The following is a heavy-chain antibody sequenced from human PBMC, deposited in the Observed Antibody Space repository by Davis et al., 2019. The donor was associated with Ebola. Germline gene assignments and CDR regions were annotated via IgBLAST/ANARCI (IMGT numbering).Heavy chain of an antibody. CDR3: ARDRGYNYGLPDY. CDR1: GFTFSSYG. CDR2: IWYDGTNK. D-gene: IGHD5-18*01. J-gene: IGHJ4*02. V-gene: IGHV3-33*01. Sequence: PGGSLRLSCAASGFTFSSYGMHWVRQAPGKGLEWVAVIWYDGTNKYHADSVKGRFTISRDNSKNTLYLQMNSLRAEDTAVYYCARDRGYNYGLPDYWGQGTLVTVSS.